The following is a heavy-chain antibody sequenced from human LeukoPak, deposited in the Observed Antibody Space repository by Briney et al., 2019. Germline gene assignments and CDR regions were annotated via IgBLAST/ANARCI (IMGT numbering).Heavy chain of an antibody. D-gene: IGHD3-16*01. Sequence: GGSLRLSCAASGFTFSSYAMHWVRQAPGKGLEWVTFIQYDGTNKYYADSVKGRFTISRDNSKNTLYLQMNSLRPEDTAVYYCAKVRWGSDNALDSWGQGTLVTGSS. CDR2: IQYDGTNK. J-gene: IGHJ4*02. V-gene: IGHV3-30*02. CDR3: AKVRWGSDNALDS. CDR1: GFTFSSYA.